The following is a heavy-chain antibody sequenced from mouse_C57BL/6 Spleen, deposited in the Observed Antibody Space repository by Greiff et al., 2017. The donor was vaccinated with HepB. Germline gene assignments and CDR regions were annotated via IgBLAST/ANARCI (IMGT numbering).Heavy chain of an antibody. D-gene: IGHD4-1*01. CDR3: ARLPTGMNAMDY. J-gene: IGHJ4*01. CDR1: GYTFTSYT. CDR2: INPSSGYT. Sequence: QVQLQQSGAELARPGASVKMSCKASGYTFTSYTMHWVKQRPGQGLEWIGYINPSSGYTKYNQKFKDKATLTADKSSSTAYMQLSSLTSEDSAVYYCARLPTGMNAMDYWGQGTSVTVSS. V-gene: IGHV1-4*01.